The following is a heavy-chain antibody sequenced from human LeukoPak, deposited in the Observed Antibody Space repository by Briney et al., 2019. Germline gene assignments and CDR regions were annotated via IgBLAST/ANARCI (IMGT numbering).Heavy chain of an antibody. CDR3: ARGGGYFNY. CDR2: INHSGST. J-gene: IGHJ4*02. V-gene: IGHV4-34*01. CDR1: GGSFSDYY. Sequence: PSETLSLTCAVYGGSFSDYYWSWIRQPPGKGLEWIGEINHSGSTNYNPSLKSRVTISVDTSKTQLSLKLSSVTAADTAVYYCARGGGYFNYWGQGTLVTVSS. D-gene: IGHD3-16*01.